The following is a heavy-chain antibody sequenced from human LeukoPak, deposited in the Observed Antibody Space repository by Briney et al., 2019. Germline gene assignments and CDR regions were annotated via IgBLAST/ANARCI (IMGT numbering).Heavy chain of an antibody. CDR1: GGTFSSYA. CDR3: ARAYLNCSGGSCFDY. Sequence: ASVKVSCKASGGTFSSYAISWVRQAPGQGLEWMGRIIPIFGTANYAQKFQGRVTMTRDTSTSTVYMELSSLRSEDTAVYYCARAYLNCSGGSCFDYWGQGTLVTVSS. D-gene: IGHD2-15*01. J-gene: IGHJ4*02. V-gene: IGHV1-69*05. CDR2: IIPIFGTA.